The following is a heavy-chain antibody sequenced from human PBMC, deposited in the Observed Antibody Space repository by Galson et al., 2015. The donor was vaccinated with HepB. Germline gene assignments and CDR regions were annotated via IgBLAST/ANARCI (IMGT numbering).Heavy chain of an antibody. CDR1: GFTFSDYY. CDR3: ARESGAISGYYAY. D-gene: IGHD3-22*01. V-gene: IGHV3-11*01. J-gene: IGHJ4*02. CDR2: ISSSGSTI. Sequence: SLRLSCAASGFTFSDYYMSWIRQAPGKGLEWVSYISSSGSTIYYADSVKGRFTISRDNAKNSLYLQMDSLRAEDTAVYYCARESGAISGYYAYWGQGTLVTVSS.